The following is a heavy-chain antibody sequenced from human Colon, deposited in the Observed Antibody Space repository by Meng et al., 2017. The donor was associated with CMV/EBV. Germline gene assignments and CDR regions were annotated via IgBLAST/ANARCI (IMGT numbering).Heavy chain of an antibody. CDR2: IYDSGST. CDR3: AREGRRGTSLPPYFHYYGVDV. V-gene: IGHV4-59*01. CDR1: GGSISSYY. J-gene: IGHJ6*02. D-gene: IGHD2-15*01. Sequence: SETLSLTCIVSGGSISSYYWTWIRQPPGKGLEWIGIIYDSGSTNYNSSLKSRVTISLDSSKNQFSLKLNSVTAADTAVYYCAREGRRGTSLPPYFHYYGVDVWGQGTTVTVSS.